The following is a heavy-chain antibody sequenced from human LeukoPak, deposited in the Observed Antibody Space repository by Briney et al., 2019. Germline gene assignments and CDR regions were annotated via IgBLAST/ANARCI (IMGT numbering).Heavy chain of an antibody. CDR1: GFSPSTDS. Sequence: RGSLRLSSAPAGFSPSTDSMNCVPETPGKGLGWVSSISRTSSYIYYADSVKGRFTFSRDNGKNSLYLQMNSLRAEDTAVYYGGRGGIGANAQEYFYYGMDVWGQGTTVTVSS. V-gene: IGHV3-21*01. CDR2: ISRTSSYI. D-gene: IGHD4/OR15-4a*01. CDR3: GRGGIGANAQEYFYYGMDV. J-gene: IGHJ6*02.